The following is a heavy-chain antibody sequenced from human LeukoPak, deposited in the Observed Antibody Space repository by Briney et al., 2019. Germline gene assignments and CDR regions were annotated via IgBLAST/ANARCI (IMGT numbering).Heavy chain of an antibody. CDR3: AKGNYDSTGYYAWGMDV. CDR1: GFTFSSYS. Sequence: PGGSLRLSCAASGFTFSSYSMNCVRHAPGKGLEWVSAISGSGGSTYYADSVKGRFTISRDNSRNTLFLQMNSLRAEDTAVYHCAKGNYDSTGYYAWGMDVWGQGTTVTVSS. J-gene: IGHJ6*02. CDR2: ISGSGGST. D-gene: IGHD3-22*01. V-gene: IGHV3-23*01.